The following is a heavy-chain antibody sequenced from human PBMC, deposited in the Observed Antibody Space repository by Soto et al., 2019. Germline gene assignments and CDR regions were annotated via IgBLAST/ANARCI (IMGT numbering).Heavy chain of an antibody. V-gene: IGHV3-23*01. Sequence: PGGSLRLSCAGSGFTFINYAMTWVRQAPGKGLEWVSSISNRGSDTYYVDSVKGRFTISRDNSKNTLYLQMNSLSAEDTAVYYCAKDTYSSSWYFWGQGTLVTVSS. CDR3: AKDTYSSSWYF. J-gene: IGHJ4*02. CDR2: ISNRGSDT. D-gene: IGHD6-13*01. CDR1: GFTFINYA.